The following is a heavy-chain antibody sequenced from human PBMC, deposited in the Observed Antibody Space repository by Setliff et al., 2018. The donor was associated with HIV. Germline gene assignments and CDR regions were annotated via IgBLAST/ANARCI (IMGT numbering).Heavy chain of an antibody. J-gene: IGHJ5*02. Sequence: SETLSLTCAVFGGSFSDFYWSWIRQPPGKGLEWIGEISYSGSTAYNPSLKSRVTMSVDASKNLVSLNLNSVTAADTAIYYCARGVARQVVIDRWFDPWGQGTPVTVSS. CDR2: ISYSGST. D-gene: IGHD2-21*01. V-gene: IGHV4-34*01. CDR1: GGSFSDFY. CDR3: ARGVARQVVIDRWFDP.